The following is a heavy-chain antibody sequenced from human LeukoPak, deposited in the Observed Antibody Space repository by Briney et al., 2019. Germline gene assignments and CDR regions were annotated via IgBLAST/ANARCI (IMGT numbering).Heavy chain of an antibody. CDR3: ASYSGSGSHFDY. CDR2: IYYSGTT. J-gene: IGHJ4*02. V-gene: IGHV4-30-4*01. Sequence: PSQTLSLTCTVSGDSISSGDFFWSWIRQPPGKGLEWIGSIYYSGTTYYNPSLKSRVTLSVDTSKNQISLKLSSVTAADTAVYYCASYSGSGSHFDYWGQGALVTVSS. CDR1: GDSISSGDFF. D-gene: IGHD3-10*01.